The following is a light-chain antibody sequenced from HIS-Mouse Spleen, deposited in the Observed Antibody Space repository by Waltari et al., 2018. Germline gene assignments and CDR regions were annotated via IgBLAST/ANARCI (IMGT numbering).Light chain of an antibody. CDR3: QQLNSYPPT. CDR2: DAS. Sequence: DIQLTQSPSFLSASVGDRVTITCRASQGISSYLAWYQQKPGKAPKLLIYDASTLQSGVPSRFDGSGCGTEFTLTISSLQPEDFATYYCQQLNSYPPTFGQGTKVEIK. V-gene: IGKV1-9*01. CDR1: QGISSY. J-gene: IGKJ1*01.